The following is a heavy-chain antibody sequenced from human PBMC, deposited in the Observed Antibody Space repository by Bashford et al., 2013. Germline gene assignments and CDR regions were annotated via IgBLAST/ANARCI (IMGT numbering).Heavy chain of an antibody. CDR2: IDPSDSYT. Sequence: GESLKISCKGSGYSFTNYWISWVRQMPGKGLEWMGTIDPSDSYTRYSPSFQGQVTISADKSISTAYLQWSSLKASDTAMYYCARPRGYSYGYPNYYFDYWGQGTLVTVSS. CDR3: ARPRGYSYGYPNYYFDY. J-gene: IGHJ4*02. D-gene: IGHD5-18*01. V-gene: IGHV5-10-1*04. CDR1: GYSFTNYW.